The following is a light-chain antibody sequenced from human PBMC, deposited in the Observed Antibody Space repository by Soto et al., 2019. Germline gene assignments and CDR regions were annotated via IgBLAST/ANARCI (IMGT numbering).Light chain of an antibody. CDR3: QSYDSSLSGSRV. J-gene: IGLJ7*01. V-gene: IGLV1-40*01. CDR1: SSNIGAGYD. CDR2: DNT. Sequence: QAVLTQPPSVSGAPGQRVTISCTGSSSNIGAGYDVHWYQQLPGAAPKLLIYDNTNRPSGVPDRFSGSKSGTSASLAITGLQAEDEADYYCQSYDSSLSGSRVFGAGTQLTVL.